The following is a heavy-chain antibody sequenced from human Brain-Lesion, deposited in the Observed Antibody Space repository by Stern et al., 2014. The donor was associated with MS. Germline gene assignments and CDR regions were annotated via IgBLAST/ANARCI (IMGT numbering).Heavy chain of an antibody. CDR2: INPNTGGT. D-gene: IGHD3-3*01. CDR3: ARDQRGITIFGVVTDYYYLGMEV. Sequence: QVQLVQSGAEVKKPGASVKVSCKTSGYIFTGYYIHWVRQAPGQGLEWMAWINPNTGGTKYAQKFQGRVTMSRDTSISTAYVELSSLTSDDTAVYYCARDQRGITIFGVVTDYYYLGMEVWGKGTTVTVSS. V-gene: IGHV1-2*02. CDR1: GYIFTGYY. J-gene: IGHJ6*04.